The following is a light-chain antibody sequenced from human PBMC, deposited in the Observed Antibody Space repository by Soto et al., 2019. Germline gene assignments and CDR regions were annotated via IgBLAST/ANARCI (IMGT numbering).Light chain of an antibody. CDR1: QSVRSNF. CDR3: QQSTDWLT. J-gene: IGKJ4*01. Sequence: EIVLTHSPGTLSFSPVERATLSFRASQSVRSNFLAWYQQKPGQAPRLLIYGASNRATGIPARFSGSGSGTDFTLTISSLETEDFAVYFCQQSTDWLTFGGGTKVDI. CDR2: GAS. V-gene: IGKV3-11*01.